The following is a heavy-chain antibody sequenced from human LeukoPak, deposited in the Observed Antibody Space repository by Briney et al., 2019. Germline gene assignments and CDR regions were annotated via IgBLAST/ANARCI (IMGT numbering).Heavy chain of an antibody. Sequence: GASVKVSCKASGYTLTPYYMHWVRQAPGQGLEWMGWINPNSGGTNYAHKFQGRVTITRDTSITTVYMELSQRTADVMVVYYCAREPVDTPMVTSFDYWGQGTLVTVSS. CDR3: AREPVDTPMVTSFDY. V-gene: IGHV1-2*01. D-gene: IGHD5-18*01. CDR2: INPNSGGT. CDR1: GYTLTPYY. J-gene: IGHJ4*02.